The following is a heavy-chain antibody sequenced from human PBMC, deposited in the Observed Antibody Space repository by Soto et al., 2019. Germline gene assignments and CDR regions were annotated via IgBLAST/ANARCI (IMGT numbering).Heavy chain of an antibody. Sequence: QITLKESGPALVKPTQTLTLTCTLSGFSLSTSGLGVGWILQPPGEALEWLELIYWDEYKHSSPSLESSLTLTKDTSKNQAVLTLTNLDPVHTASYYFGHKGVGDRILDYWGQGTLVTVSS. D-gene: IGHD3-16*01. CDR1: GFSLSTSGLG. V-gene: IGHV2-5*02. J-gene: IGHJ4*02. CDR3: GHKGVGDRILDY. CDR2: IYWDEYK.